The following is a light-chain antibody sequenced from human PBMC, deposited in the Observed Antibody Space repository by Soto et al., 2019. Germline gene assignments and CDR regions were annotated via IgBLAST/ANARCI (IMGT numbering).Light chain of an antibody. CDR3: SSYTSTSTLVV. J-gene: IGLJ2*01. CDR1: NTDVGGYNY. V-gene: IGLV2-14*03. CDR2: DVT. Sequence: QSALTQPASVSGSPGQSITISCTGTNTDVGGYNYVSWYQHHPDKAPKLMIYDVTNRPSGGSTRFSGSKSGNTASLTISDLQAEDEADYYCSSYTSTSTLVVFGGGTQLTVL.